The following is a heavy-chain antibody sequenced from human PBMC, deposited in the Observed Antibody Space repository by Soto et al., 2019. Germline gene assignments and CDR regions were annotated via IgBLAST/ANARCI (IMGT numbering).Heavy chain of an antibody. V-gene: IGHV1-8*01. J-gene: IGHJ5*02. Sequence: QVQLVQSGAEVEKPGASVRVSCKASGYTFINYDINWVRQAPGQGLEWLGWMTPSSGYTGYAQRFQGRLTMTRDTSTSTAYMELSSLRSEDTAVYYCARSPYGTGLFDPWGQGTLVTVSS. CDR2: MTPSSGYT. CDR3: ARSPYGTGLFDP. CDR1: GYTFINYD. D-gene: IGHD2-8*02.